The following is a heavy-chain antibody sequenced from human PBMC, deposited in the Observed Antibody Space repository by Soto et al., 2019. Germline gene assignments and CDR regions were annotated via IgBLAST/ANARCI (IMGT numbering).Heavy chain of an antibody. CDR1: GYTFTSYG. D-gene: IGHD5-12*01. CDR3: ARVIRGYSGYDSVYFDY. V-gene: IGHV1-18*04. Sequence: SVKVSCKASGYTFTSYGISWVRQAPGQGLEWMGWIIAYNGNTNYAQKLQGRVTMTTDTSTSTAYIELRSLRSDDTAVYYCARVIRGYSGYDSVYFDYWGQGTLVTVSS. CDR2: IIAYNGNT. J-gene: IGHJ4*02.